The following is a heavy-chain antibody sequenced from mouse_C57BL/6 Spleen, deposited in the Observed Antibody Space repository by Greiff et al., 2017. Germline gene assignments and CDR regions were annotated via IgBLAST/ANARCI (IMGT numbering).Heavy chain of an antibody. CDR3: ARSGYYGFYWYFDV. CDR2: INPNNGGT. V-gene: IGHV1-22*01. D-gene: IGHD1-1*01. J-gene: IGHJ1*03. CDR1: GYTFTDYN. Sequence: EVKLQESGPELVKPGASVKMSCKASGYTFTDYNMHWVKQSHGKSLEWIGYINPNNGGTSYNQKFKGKATLTVNKSSSTAYMELRSLTSEDSAVYYCARSGYYGFYWYFDVWGTGTTVTVSS.